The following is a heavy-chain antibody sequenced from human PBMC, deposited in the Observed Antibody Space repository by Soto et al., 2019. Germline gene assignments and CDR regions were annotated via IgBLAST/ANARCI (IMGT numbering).Heavy chain of an antibody. CDR1: GASVSSSTYS. Sequence: SETLSLTCTVSGASVSSSTYSWGWIRQSPGQGLQWIGTIYSSENTYYNPSLLSRVTISVDTSKNEFSLKLSSVTAADTAVYYCARLNGYCISTNCHGYYGMDVWGQGTTVTVSS. CDR3: ARLNGYCISTNCHGYYGMDV. CDR2: IYSSENT. J-gene: IGHJ6*02. D-gene: IGHD2-2*03. V-gene: IGHV4-39*01.